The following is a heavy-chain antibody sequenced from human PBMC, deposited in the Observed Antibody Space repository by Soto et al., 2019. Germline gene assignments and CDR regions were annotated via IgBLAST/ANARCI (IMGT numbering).Heavy chain of an antibody. CDR2: ISYDGSNK. V-gene: IGHV3-30-3*01. J-gene: IGHJ6*02. CDR1: GFTFSSYA. Sequence: QVQLVESGGGVVQPGRSLRLSCAASGFTFSSYAMHWVRQAPGKGLEWVAVISYDGSNKYYADSVKGRFTISRDNSKNTLYLQMNSLRAEDTAVYYCARALSDSGQYYYYYGMDVWGQGTTVTVSS. D-gene: IGHD1-26*01. CDR3: ARALSDSGQYYYYYGMDV.